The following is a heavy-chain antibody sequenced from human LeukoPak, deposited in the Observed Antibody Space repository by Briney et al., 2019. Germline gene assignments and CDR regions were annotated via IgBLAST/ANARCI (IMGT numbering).Heavy chain of an antibody. CDR2: ISWNSGSI. CDR3: AKYIDYGSGSYPDY. V-gene: IGHV3-9*01. J-gene: IGHJ4*02. D-gene: IGHD3-10*01. CDR1: GFTFDDYA. Sequence: GGSLSLSCAASGFTFDDYAVHWVRHAPGKGLEWVSGISWNSGSIGYADSVKGRFTIYRDNAKNSLYLQMNGLRAEDTALYYCAKYIDYGSGSYPDYWGQGTLVTVSS.